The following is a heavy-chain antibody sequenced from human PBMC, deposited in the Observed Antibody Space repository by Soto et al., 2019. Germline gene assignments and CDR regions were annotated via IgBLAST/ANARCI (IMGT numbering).Heavy chain of an antibody. J-gene: IGHJ4*02. CDR1: GGSISSSSYY. D-gene: IGHD3-16*02. V-gene: IGHV4-39*01. Sequence: PSETLSLTCTVSGGSISSSSYYWGWIRQPPGKGLEWIGSIYYSGSTYYNPSLKSRVTISVDTSKNQFSLKLSSVTAADTAVYYCASLHLGELSFGDYWGQGTLVTVSS. CDR3: ASLHLGELSFGDY. CDR2: IYYSGST.